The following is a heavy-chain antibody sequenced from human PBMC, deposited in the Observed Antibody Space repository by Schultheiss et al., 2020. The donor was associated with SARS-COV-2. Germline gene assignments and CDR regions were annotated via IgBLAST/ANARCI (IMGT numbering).Heavy chain of an antibody. D-gene: IGHD5-12*01. CDR3: ARHGPPGGYGNAFDI. CDR1: GGSFSGYY. V-gene: IGHV4-34*01. J-gene: IGHJ3*02. CDR2: IYYSWST. Sequence: GSLRLSCAVYGGSFSGYYWSWIRQPPGKGLEWIGSIYYSWSTYYNPSLKSRVTISVDTSKNQFSLKLSSVTAADTAVYYCARHGPPGGYGNAFDIWGQGTMVTVSS.